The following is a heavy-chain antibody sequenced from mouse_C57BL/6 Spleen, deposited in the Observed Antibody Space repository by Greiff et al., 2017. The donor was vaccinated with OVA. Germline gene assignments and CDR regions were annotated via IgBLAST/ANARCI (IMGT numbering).Heavy chain of an antibody. V-gene: IGHV1-52*01. CDR1: GYTFTSYW. D-gene: IGHD2-3*01. Sequence: QVQLQQPGAELVRPGSSVKLSCKASGYTFTSYWMHWVKQRPIQGLEWIGNIDPSDSETHYNQKFKDKATLTVDKSSSTAYMQLSSLTSEDSAVYCCARTDGYLYYFDYWGQGTTLTVSS. CDR3: ARTDGYLYYFDY. J-gene: IGHJ2*01. CDR2: IDPSDSET.